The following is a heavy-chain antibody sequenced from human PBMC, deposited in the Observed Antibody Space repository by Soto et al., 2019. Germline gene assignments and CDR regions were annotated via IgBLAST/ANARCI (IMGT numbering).Heavy chain of an antibody. CDR3: ARYSGYDSDAFDI. Sequence: GGSLRLSCAASGFTFSSYWMHWVRQAPGKGLVWVSRINSDGSSTSYADSVKGRFTISRDNAKNTLYLQMNSLRAEDTAVYYCARYSGYDSDAFDIWGQGTMVTVSS. D-gene: IGHD5-12*01. J-gene: IGHJ3*02. V-gene: IGHV3-74*01. CDR1: GFTFSSYW. CDR2: INSDGSST.